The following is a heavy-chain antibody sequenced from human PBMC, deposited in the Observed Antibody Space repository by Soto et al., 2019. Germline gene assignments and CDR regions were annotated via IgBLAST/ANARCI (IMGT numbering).Heavy chain of an antibody. CDR1: GFTFSSYA. Sequence: GGSLRLSCAASGFTFSSYAMHWVRQAPGKGLEWVAVISYDGSNKYYADSVKGRFTISRDNSKNTLYLQMNSLRAEDTAVYYCAGSTYGDDYYYGMDVGGQGTTVTVSS. J-gene: IGHJ6*02. CDR2: ISYDGSNK. D-gene: IGHD4-17*01. CDR3: AGSTYGDDYYYGMDV. V-gene: IGHV3-30-3*01.